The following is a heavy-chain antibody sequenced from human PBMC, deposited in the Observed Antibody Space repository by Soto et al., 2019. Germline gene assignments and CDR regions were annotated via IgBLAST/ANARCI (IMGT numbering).Heavy chain of an antibody. Sequence: GALRVSCAASVFTFNTYVMHWVRQAPGKGLEWLALMWYDESKKYYGDSVRGRFTISRDNSWDTLYLQMNSLRAEDTAVYYCARGARDFDYWGQGTLVTVSS. D-gene: IGHD3-16*01. CDR2: MWYDESKK. V-gene: IGHV3-33*01. J-gene: IGHJ4*02. CDR3: ARGARDFDY. CDR1: VFTFNTYV.